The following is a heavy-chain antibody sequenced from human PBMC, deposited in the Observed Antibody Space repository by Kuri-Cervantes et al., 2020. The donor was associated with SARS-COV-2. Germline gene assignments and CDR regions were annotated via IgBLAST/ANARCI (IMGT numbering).Heavy chain of an antibody. V-gene: IGHV4-38-2*02. CDR1: GYSISSGYY. J-gene: IGHJ4*02. CDR2: IYHSGST. Sequence: ESLKISCTVSGYSISSGYYWGWIRQPPGKGLEWIGSIYHSGSTYYNPSLKSRVTISVDTSKNQFSLKLSSVTAADTAVYYCARNTWDTAPDYWGQGTLVTVSS. D-gene: IGHD5-18*01. CDR3: ARNTWDTAPDY.